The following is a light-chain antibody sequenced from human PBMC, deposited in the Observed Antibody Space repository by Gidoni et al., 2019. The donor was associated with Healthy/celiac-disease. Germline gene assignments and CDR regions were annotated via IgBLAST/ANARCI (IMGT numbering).Light chain of an antibody. CDR2: EVS. Sequence: QAALTQPASVSGCPGPSITISCTGTRSDVGGFNYVSRYQQPPGKAPKLMIYEVSHRPSGVSKRFSGSKSGHTASLTISALQAEDEADYYCSSYSSSSTRVFGGGTKLTV. J-gene: IGLJ2*01. CDR1: RSDVGGFNY. V-gene: IGLV2-14*01. CDR3: SSYSSSSTRV.